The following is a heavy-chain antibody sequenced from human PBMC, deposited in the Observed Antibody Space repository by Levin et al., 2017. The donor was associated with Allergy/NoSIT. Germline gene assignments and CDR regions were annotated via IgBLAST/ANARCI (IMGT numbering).Heavy chain of an antibody. CDR1: GVAFSSYR. D-gene: IGHD2/OR15-2a*01. Sequence: GASVKVSCVASGVAFSSYRMNWVRQAPGKGLEWISYISSSSSSIDYADSVKGRFTISRDNAKNSLFLQMNSLRDEDTAVYFCAGMKRNIRQAFGIWGQGTMVTVSS. V-gene: IGHV3-48*02. J-gene: IGHJ3*02. CDR2: ISSSSSSI. CDR3: AGMKRNIRQAFGI.